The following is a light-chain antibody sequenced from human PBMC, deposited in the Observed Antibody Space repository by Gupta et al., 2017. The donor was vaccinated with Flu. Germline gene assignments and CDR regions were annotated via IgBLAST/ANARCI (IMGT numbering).Light chain of an antibody. V-gene: IGKV3-20*01. Sequence: IVLTQSPGTLSLSPGEGATLSCRASQSVRSDSLAWYQQKPGQALRLLVYGASNRATGIPDRFSASGSGTDFTLTISRLEPEDFAVYYCQQYDDTPPWTFGQGTKVESK. CDR3: QQYDDTPPWT. J-gene: IGKJ1*01. CDR2: GAS. CDR1: QSVRSDS.